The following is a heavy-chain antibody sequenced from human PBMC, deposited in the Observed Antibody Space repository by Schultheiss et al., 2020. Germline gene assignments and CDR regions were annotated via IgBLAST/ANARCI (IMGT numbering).Heavy chain of an antibody. CDR3: ARRVSPGLSCGMDV. CDR2: IKQDGSDK. CDR1: GFTVDDYA. J-gene: IGHJ6*02. Sequence: GGSLRLSCAASGFTVDDYAMHWVRQAPGKGLEWVANIKQDGSDKFYVDSVKGRFTISRDNAKNSLYLQMNSLRSEDTAVYYCARRVSPGLSCGMDVWGQGTT. V-gene: IGHV3-7*01. D-gene: IGHD5-12*01.